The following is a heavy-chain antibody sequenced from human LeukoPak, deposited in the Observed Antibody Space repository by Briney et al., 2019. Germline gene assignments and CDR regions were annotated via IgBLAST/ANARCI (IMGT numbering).Heavy chain of an antibody. V-gene: IGHV1-69*13. CDR3: ARYYDSSGYLIDY. J-gene: IGHJ4*02. D-gene: IGHD3-22*01. CDR2: IIPISGTA. CDR1: GGTFSSYA. Sequence: SVKVSCKASGGTFSSYAISWVRQAPGQGLEWMRGIIPISGTANYAQKFQGRVTITADESTSTAYMELSSLRSEDTAVYYCARYYDSSGYLIDYWGQGTLVTVSS.